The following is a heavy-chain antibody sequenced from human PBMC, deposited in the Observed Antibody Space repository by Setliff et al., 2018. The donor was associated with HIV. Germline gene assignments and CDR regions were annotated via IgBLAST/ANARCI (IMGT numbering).Heavy chain of an antibody. CDR1: GFTFSSYG. V-gene: IGHV3-30*02. CDR2: IRYDGSNK. J-gene: IGHJ6*02. Sequence: LRLSCAASGFTFSSYGMHWVRQAPGKGLEWVAFIRYDGSNKYYADSVKGRFTISRDNSKNTLYLQMNSLRAEDTAVYYCAKGLGEELYYYYGMDVWGQGTTVTVSS. D-gene: IGHD3-10*01. CDR3: AKGLGEELYYYYGMDV.